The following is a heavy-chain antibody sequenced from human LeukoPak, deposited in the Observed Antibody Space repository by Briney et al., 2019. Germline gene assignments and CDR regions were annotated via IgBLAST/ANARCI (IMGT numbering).Heavy chain of an antibody. CDR2: INHSGST. CDR1: GGSFSGYY. D-gene: IGHD6-13*01. CDR3: ARQAAGKLNWFDP. J-gene: IGHJ5*02. Sequence: SETLSLTCAVYGGSFSGYYWSWIRQPPGKGLEWIGEINHSGSTNYNPSLKSRVTISVDTSKNQFSLKLSSVTAADTAVYYCARQAAGKLNWFDPWGQGTLVTVSS. V-gene: IGHV4-34*01.